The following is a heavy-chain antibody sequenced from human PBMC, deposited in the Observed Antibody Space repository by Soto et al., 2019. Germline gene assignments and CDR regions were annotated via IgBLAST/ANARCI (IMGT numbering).Heavy chain of an antibody. V-gene: IGHV1-69*12. J-gene: IGHJ2*01. CDR3: ARGNHRWLQLWYFDL. D-gene: IGHD5-12*01. Sequence: QVQLVQSGAEVKKPGSSVKVSCKASGGTFSNYPISWVRQAPGQGLEWMGGIIPIFGTVNYAQKVQGRVTITADESPSTAYMELSSLRSEDTAVYYCARGNHRWLQLWYFDLWGRGTLVTVSS. CDR1: GGTFSNYP. CDR2: IIPIFGTV.